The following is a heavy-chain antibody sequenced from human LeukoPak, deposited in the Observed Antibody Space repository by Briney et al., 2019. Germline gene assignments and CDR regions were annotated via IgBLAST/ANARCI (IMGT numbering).Heavy chain of an antibody. J-gene: IGHJ4*02. V-gene: IGHV4-34*01. CDR3: ARVSSGATTVDY. CDR1: GGSFSGYY. D-gene: IGHD1-26*01. CDR2: INHSGST. Sequence: PSETLSLTCAVYGGSFSGYYWSWIRQPPGKGLEWIGEINHSGSTNYNPSPKSRVTISVDTSKNQFSLKLSSVTAADTAVYYCARVSSGATTVDYWGQGTLVTVSS.